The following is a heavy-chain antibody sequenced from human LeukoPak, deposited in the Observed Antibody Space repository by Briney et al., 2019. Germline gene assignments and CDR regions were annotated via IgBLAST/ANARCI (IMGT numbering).Heavy chain of an antibody. CDR3: ARSRGYCSSTSCYDYYYYYMDV. Sequence: SETLSLTCTASGGSISSYYWSWIRQPAGKGLEWIGRIYTSGSTNYNPSLKSRVTMSVDTSKNQFSLKLSSVTAADTAVYYCARSRGYCSSTSCYDYYYYYMDVWGKGTTVTVSS. J-gene: IGHJ6*03. CDR1: GGSISSYY. V-gene: IGHV4-4*07. D-gene: IGHD2-2*01. CDR2: IYTSGST.